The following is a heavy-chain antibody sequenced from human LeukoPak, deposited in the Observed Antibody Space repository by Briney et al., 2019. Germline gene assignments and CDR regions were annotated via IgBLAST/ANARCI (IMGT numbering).Heavy chain of an antibody. J-gene: IGHJ3*02. CDR2: ISSSETTV. CDR3: ASRTRLGGRAFDI. CDR1: GFTFSSYE. V-gene: IGHV3-48*03. D-gene: IGHD7-27*01. Sequence: PGGSLRLSCAASGFTFSSYEMNWVRQAPGKGLEWVSYISSSETTVYYADSVKGRFTISRDNAKNSLYLQMNSLRAEDTAVYYCASRTRLGGRAFDIWGQGTMVTVSS.